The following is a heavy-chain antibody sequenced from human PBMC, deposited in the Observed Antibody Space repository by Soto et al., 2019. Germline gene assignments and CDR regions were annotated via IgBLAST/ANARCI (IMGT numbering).Heavy chain of an antibody. CDR1: GGSVSSGSYY. J-gene: IGHJ3*02. V-gene: IGHV4-61*01. D-gene: IGHD2-15*01. CDR3: DGYCSGGSCYSGGAFDI. CDR2: IYYSVST. Sequence: SETLSLPCTVSGGSVSSGSYYWSWIRQPPGKGLEWIGYIYYSVSTYYNPSLKSRVTISVDTSKNQFSLKLSSVTAADTSVYYCDGYCSGGSCYSGGAFDIWGQGTTVTVSS.